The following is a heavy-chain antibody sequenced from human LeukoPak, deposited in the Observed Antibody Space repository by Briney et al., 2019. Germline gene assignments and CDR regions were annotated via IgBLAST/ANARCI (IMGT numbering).Heavy chain of an antibody. V-gene: IGHV4-59*01. CDR3: ARGSGWLLDN. CDR2: VHTSGTT. CDR1: DGSISSYY. D-gene: IGHD6-19*01. J-gene: IGHJ4*02. Sequence: SETLSLTCSVSDGSISSYYWNWIRQPPGKGLEWIGYVHTSGTTTYSPSLNSRVTISLDTSKNQFSLDLTSVTAADTAVYYCARGSGWLLDNWGQGTLVTVSS.